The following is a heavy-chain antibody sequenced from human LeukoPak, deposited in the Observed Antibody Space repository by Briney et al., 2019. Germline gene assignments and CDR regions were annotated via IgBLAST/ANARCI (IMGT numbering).Heavy chain of an antibody. CDR1: GYTFTGHY. Sequence: ASVKVSCKASGYTFTGHYMHWVRQAPGQGLEWMGWINPNSGGTYYAQRFQGRVTMTRDTSISTAYMELSWLRSDDTAVYYCAGARCSGGSCSCDYWGQGTLVTVSS. J-gene: IGHJ4*02. CDR3: AGARCSGGSCSCDY. CDR2: INPNSGGT. V-gene: IGHV1-2*02. D-gene: IGHD2-15*01.